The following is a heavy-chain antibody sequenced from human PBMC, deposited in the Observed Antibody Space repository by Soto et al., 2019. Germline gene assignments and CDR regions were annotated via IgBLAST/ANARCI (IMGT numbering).Heavy chain of an antibody. D-gene: IGHD6-6*01. CDR3: ARDPIHKQLGPPFDY. Sequence: QVQLVESGGGVVQPGRSLRLSCAASGFTFSSYGMHWVRQAPGKGLEWVAVIWYDGSKKYYADSVKGRFTISRDNSKHTLYLQMNSLRAEDTAVYYCARDPIHKQLGPPFDYWGQGTLVTVSS. V-gene: IGHV3-33*01. CDR2: IWYDGSKK. J-gene: IGHJ4*02. CDR1: GFTFSSYG.